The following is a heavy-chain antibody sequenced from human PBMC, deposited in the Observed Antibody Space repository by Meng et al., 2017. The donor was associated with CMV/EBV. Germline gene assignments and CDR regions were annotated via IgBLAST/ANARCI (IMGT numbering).Heavy chain of an antibody. D-gene: IGHD2-8*01. CDR2: INPNSGGT. V-gene: IGHV1-2*02. J-gene: IGHJ4*02. Sequence: VSCPASRYPFTRYSMHCVPQAPLHGLAWMRCINPNSGGTNYAQKFQGRVTMTRDTSISTAYMELSRLRSDDTAVYYCAREALMYDYWGQGTLVTVSS. CDR3: AREALMYDY. CDR1: RYPFTRYS.